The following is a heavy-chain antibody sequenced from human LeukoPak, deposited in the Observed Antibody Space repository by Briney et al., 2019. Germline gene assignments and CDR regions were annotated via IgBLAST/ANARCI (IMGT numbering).Heavy chain of an antibody. CDR3: ARDFYYYGSGSYYYYYYMDV. CDR1: GYSISSGYY. J-gene: IGHJ6*03. V-gene: IGHV4-38-2*02. D-gene: IGHD3-10*01. CDR2: IYHSGST. Sequence: SETLSLTCTVSGYSISSGYYWGWIRQPPGKGLEWIGSIYHSGSTYYNPSLKSRVTISVDTSKNQFSLKLSSVTAADTAVYYCARDFYYYGSGSYYYYYYMDVWGKGTTVTVSS.